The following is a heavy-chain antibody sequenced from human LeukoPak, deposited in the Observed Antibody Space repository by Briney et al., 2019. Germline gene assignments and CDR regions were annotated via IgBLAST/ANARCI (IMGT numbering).Heavy chain of an antibody. CDR3: ARGLLNSGLHPFDY. D-gene: IGHD5-12*01. CDR2: IYYSGST. V-gene: IGHV4-59*01. Sequence: PSETLSLTCTVSGGSISSYYWSWIRQPPGKGLEWIGYIYYSGSTNYNPSLKSRVTISADTSKNQFSLKLSSVTAADTAVYYCARGLLNSGLHPFDYWGQGTLVTVSS. J-gene: IGHJ4*02. CDR1: GGSISSYY.